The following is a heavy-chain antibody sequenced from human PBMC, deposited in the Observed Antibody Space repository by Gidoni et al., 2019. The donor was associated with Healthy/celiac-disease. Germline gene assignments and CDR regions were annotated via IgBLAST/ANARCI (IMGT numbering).Heavy chain of an antibody. CDR3: ARVCGGSCYSMVYGMDV. J-gene: IGHJ6*02. CDR1: GYTFTSHG. CDR2: ISAYNGNT. Sequence: QVQLVQSGAEVKKPGASATVSCKASGYTFTSHGISWVRQAPGQGLEWMGWISAYNGNTNYAQKLQGRVTMTTDTSTSTAYMELRSLRSDDTAVYYCARVCGGSCYSMVYGMDVWGQGTTVTVSS. D-gene: IGHD2-15*01. V-gene: IGHV1-18*01.